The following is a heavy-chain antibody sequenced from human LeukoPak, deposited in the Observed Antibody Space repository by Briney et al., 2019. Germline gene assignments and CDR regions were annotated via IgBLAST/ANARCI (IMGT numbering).Heavy chain of an antibody. D-gene: IGHD6-13*01. V-gene: IGHV3-43*01. CDR3: AKDGAAGTSSYFDY. CDR2: ISWDGGST. J-gene: IGHJ4*02. CDR1: GFTFDDCT. Sequence: PGGSLRLSCAASGFTFDDCTMHWVRQAPGKGLEWVSLISWDGGSTYYADSVKGRFTISRDNSKNSLYLQMNSLRTEDTALYYCAKDGAAGTSSYFDYWGQGTPVTVSS.